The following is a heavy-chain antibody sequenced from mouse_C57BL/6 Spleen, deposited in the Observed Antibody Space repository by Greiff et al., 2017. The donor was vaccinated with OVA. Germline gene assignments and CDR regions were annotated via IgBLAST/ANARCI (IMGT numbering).Heavy chain of an antibody. J-gene: IGHJ2*01. CDR3: ASPLYGSQVYYLDY. V-gene: IGHV1-64*01. D-gene: IGHD1-1*01. CDR1: GYTFTSYW. Sequence: QVQLQQSGAELVKPGASVKLSCKASGYTFTSYWMHWVKQRPGQGLEWIGMINPNSGSTNYNEKFKGKATLTVDKSSSTAYMQLSSLTSEDSAVYYCASPLYGSQVYYLDYWGQGTTVTVSS. CDR2: INPNSGST.